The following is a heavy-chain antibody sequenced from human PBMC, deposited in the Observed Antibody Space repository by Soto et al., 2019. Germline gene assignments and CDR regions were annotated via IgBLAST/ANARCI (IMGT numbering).Heavy chain of an antibody. CDR3: TRRPRAADSSVVPLDY. CDR2: IKSIADGGTK. V-gene: IGHV3-15*07. CDR1: GYNFKDTW. J-gene: IGHJ4*02. Sequence: EVKLVESGGGLVEPGGSLRLSCAASGYNFKDTWTNWVRQAPGKDLEWVGRIKSIADGGTKAYAAPVKAKFSVSRDDSTFTLYLQMSSLQTEATGVYYGTRRPRAADSSVVPLDYWGRGTLVTVSA. D-gene: IGHD6-25*01.